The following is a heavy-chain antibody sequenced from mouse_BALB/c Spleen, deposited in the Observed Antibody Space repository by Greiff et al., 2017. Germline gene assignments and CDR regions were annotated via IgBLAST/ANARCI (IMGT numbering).Heavy chain of an antibody. D-gene: IGHD2-1*01. V-gene: IGHV5-4*02. J-gene: IGHJ3*01. Sequence: EVQVVESGGGLVKPGGSLKLSCAASGFTFSDYYMYWVRQTPEKRLEWVATISDGGSYTYYPDSVKGRFTISRDNAKNNLYLQMSSLKSEDTAMYYCARGAYGNYVFAYWGQGTLVTVSA. CDR3: ARGAYGNYVFAY. CDR1: GFTFSDYY. CDR2: ISDGGSYT.